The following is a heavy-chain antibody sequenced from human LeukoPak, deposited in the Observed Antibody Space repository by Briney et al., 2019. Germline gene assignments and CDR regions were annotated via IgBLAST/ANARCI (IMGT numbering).Heavy chain of an antibody. CDR1: GFTFSNYA. V-gene: IGHV3-11*04. J-gene: IGHJ3*02. CDR3: AGETYYDFWSGYLLRPGGAFDI. D-gene: IGHD3-3*01. Sequence: GGSLRLSCAASGFTFSNYAMSWVRQAPGKGLEWVSYISSSGSTIYYADSVKGRFTISRDNAKNSLYLQMNSLRAEDTAVYYCAGETYYDFWSGYLLRPGGAFDIWGQGTMVTVSS. CDR2: ISSSGSTI.